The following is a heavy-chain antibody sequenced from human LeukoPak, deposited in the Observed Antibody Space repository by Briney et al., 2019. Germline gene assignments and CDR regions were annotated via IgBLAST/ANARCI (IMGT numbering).Heavy chain of an antibody. CDR2: IRSKAYGGTP. Sequence: GGSLRLSCVASGFTFTNASMSWVRQAPGKGLEWVARIRSKAYGGTPEYAAPVQGRFTISRDDSRATLYLQMNSLKTEDTAVYYCTTDLGGYFTGGSCYTGLYNCFDPWGQGTLVTVSS. J-gene: IGHJ5*02. V-gene: IGHV3-15*01. D-gene: IGHD2-15*01. CDR3: TTDLGGYFTGGSCYTGLYNCFDP. CDR1: GFTFTNAS.